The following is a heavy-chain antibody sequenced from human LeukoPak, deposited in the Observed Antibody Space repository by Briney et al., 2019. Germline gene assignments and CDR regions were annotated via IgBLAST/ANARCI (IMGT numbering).Heavy chain of an antibody. CDR2: IYPGDSDT. CDR1: GFTFTSYW. Sequence: GGSLRLSCAASGFTFTSYWIGWVRQMPGKGLEWMGIIYPGDSDTRYSPSFQGQVTISADKSISTAYLQWSSLKASDTAMYYCARTYYYDSGGYSPFDPWGQGTLVTVSS. J-gene: IGHJ5*02. CDR3: ARTYYYDSGGYSPFDP. V-gene: IGHV5-51*01. D-gene: IGHD3-22*01.